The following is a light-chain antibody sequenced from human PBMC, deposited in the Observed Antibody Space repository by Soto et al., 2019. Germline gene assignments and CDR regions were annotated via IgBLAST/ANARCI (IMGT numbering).Light chain of an antibody. Sequence: QSVLTQPRSVSGSPGQSVTISCTGTSSDVGGYNYVSWYQQHPGKAPKLMIYDVSKGPSGVPDRLSVSKSGNTASLTISGLQAEDEADYYCCSYAGSYTLVFGGGTQLTVL. CDR3: CSYAGSYTLV. CDR1: SSDVGGYNY. V-gene: IGLV2-11*01. CDR2: DVS. J-gene: IGLJ3*02.